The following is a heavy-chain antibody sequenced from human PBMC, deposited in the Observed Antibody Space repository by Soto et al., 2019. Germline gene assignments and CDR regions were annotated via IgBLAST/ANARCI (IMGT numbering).Heavy chain of an antibody. CDR3: AGVFYGGNSVNNY. V-gene: IGHV3-30-3*01. Sequence: PVVSLRISCAVSGFTFSNFAMSWVRQAPGKGLEWVAATSYDGSNKFYADSVKGRFIISRDNSKNTLDLQMNTLRAEDTAVYYCAGVFYGGNSVNNYWGQGTPVTVS. D-gene: IGHD4-17*01. J-gene: IGHJ4*02. CDR2: TSYDGSNK. CDR1: GFTFSNFA.